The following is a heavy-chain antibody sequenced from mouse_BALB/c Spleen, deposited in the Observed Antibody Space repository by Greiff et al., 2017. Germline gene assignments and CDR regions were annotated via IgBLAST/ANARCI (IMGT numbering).Heavy chain of an antibody. D-gene: IGHD1-1*01. CDR2: ILPGSGST. CDR1: GYTFSSYW. J-gene: IGHJ1*01. Sequence: QVQLQQSGAELMKPGASVKISCKATGYTFSSYWIEWVKQRPGHGLEWIGEILPGSGSTNYNEKFKGKATFTADTSSNTAYMQLSSLTSEDSAVYYCARWATVRRDWYFDVWGAGTTVTVSS. V-gene: IGHV1-9*01. CDR3: ARWATVRRDWYFDV.